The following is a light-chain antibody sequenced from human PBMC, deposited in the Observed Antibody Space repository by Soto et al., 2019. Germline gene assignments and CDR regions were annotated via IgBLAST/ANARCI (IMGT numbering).Light chain of an antibody. CDR1: QSVSSSY. J-gene: IGKJ5*01. Sequence: EIVLTQSPGTLSLSPGERATLSCRASQSVSSSYLAWYQQKPGQAPRLLIYGASSRATGITDRFSGSGSGTDLALTTSRLEPEDFAVYYCQQCGSSPITFGQGTRLEIK. V-gene: IGKV3-20*01. CDR2: GAS. CDR3: QQCGSSPIT.